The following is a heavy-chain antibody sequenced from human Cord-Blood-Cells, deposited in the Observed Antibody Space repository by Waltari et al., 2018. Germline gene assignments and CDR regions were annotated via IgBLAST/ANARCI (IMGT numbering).Heavy chain of an antibody. CDR3: ARGGVGGYYDY. Sequence: QVQLVQSGAEVKKPGSSVKVSCKASGGTFSSYAISWGGQAPGQGLEWMGGIIPILGIANYAQKFQGRVTINADESTSTAYMELSSLRSEDTAVYYCARGGVGGYYDYWGQGTLVTVSS. CDR1: GGTFSSYA. J-gene: IGHJ4*02. CDR2: IIPILGIA. D-gene: IGHD3-22*01. V-gene: IGHV1-69*04.